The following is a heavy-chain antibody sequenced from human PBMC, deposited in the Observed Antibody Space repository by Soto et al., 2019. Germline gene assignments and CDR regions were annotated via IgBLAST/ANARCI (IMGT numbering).Heavy chain of an antibody. CDR2: ISWNSGNR. J-gene: IGHJ4*02. V-gene: IGHV3-9*01. Sequence: GGSLRLSCAASGFNFDEYALYWVRQAPGKGLEWVAGISWNSGNRGYADSVKGRFTISRDNAKNSLYLQMNSLRIEDTALYYCGKEIRKYSYGRSDYWGQGILVTVSS. CDR1: GFNFDEYA. D-gene: IGHD5-18*01. CDR3: GKEIRKYSYGRSDY.